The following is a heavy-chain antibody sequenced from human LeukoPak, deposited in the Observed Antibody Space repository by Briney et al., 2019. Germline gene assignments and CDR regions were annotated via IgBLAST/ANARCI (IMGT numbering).Heavy chain of an antibody. V-gene: IGHV1-69*05. CDR2: IIPIFGTA. D-gene: IGHD6-25*01. CDR1: GGTFSSYA. CDR3: AREESGAADY. Sequence: VASVKVSCKDAGGTFSSYAISWVRQAPGQGLEWMGGIIPIFGTANYAQKFQGRVTITTDESTSTAYMELSSVRSEDTAVYYCAREESGAADYWGQGTLVTVSS. J-gene: IGHJ4*02.